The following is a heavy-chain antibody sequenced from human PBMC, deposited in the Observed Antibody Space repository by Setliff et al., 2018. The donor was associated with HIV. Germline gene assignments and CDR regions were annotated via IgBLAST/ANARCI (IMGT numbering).Heavy chain of an antibody. CDR1: GYTFTSYG. CDR3: ARSRYSSSSGDY. V-gene: IGHV1-18*01. Sequence: GASVKVSCKASGYTFTSYGISWVRQAPGQGLEWMGWISTYNGNTNYATKLQGRVTMTTDTSTSTAYMELRSLTSDDTAVYYCARSRYSSSSGDYWGQGTLVTVSS. J-gene: IGHJ4*02. D-gene: IGHD6-6*01. CDR2: ISTYNGNT.